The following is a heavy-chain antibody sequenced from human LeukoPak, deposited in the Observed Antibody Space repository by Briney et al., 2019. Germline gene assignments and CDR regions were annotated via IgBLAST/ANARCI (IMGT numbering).Heavy chain of an antibody. CDR1: GYTFTGSY. D-gene: IGHD2-2*01. CDR2: INPNSGGT. Sequence: ASLKVSCTASGYTFTGSYMHWVRHAPGQGLEWMGRINPNSGGTNYAQKFQGRVTMTRDTSISTAYMELSRLRSDDTAVYYCARLVLVPAADGEFDYWGQGTLVTVSS. CDR3: ARLVLVPAADGEFDY. J-gene: IGHJ4*02. V-gene: IGHV1-2*06.